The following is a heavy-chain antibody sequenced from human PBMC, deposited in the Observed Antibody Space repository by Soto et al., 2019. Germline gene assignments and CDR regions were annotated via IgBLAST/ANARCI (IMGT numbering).Heavy chain of an antibody. D-gene: IGHD3-10*01. CDR1: GGSISSFTYY. V-gene: IGHV4-39*01. Sequence: SETLSLPCSVSGGSISSFTYYWGWIRQPPGKRLEWIGTVYYNENTYYNPSLKSRVTITVDTAKNQCSLSLRAVTAADTAMYFCARRERYYGSPGWFDPWGPGTMVTVYS. CDR2: VYYNENT. CDR3: ARRERYYGSPGWFDP. J-gene: IGHJ5*02.